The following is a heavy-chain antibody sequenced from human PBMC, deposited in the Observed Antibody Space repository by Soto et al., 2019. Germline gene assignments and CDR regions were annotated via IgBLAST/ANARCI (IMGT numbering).Heavy chain of an antibody. D-gene: IGHD6-19*01. J-gene: IGHJ4*02. CDR2: IXXXTEIV. CDR1: GFSFSIYS. V-gene: IGHV3-48*01. CDR3: VGAGHWSY. Sequence: EVQLVESGGGLVQPGGSLRLSCAASGFSFSIYSMNWVRQAPGKGLEWVSYIXXXTEIVYYADSVKGRFTISRDNAKXXXXXXXXXXXXXXXXXXXCVGAGHWSYWGQGTLVTVSS.